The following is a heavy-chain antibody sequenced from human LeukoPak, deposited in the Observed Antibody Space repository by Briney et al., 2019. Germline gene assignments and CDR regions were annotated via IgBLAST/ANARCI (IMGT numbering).Heavy chain of an antibody. V-gene: IGHV3-23*01. CDR2: ITASSGGT. CDR1: GLPFSSYA. Sequence: PGGSLRLSCAASGLPFSSYAMGWVRQAPRKGLEWVSAITASSGGTYYADSVKGRFTISRDNSKNTLYLQINSLRAEDAAIYYCAKIRFYYDSSFDYWYFDLWGRGTLVTVSS. CDR3: AKIRFYYDSSFDYWYFDL. D-gene: IGHD3-22*01. J-gene: IGHJ2*01.